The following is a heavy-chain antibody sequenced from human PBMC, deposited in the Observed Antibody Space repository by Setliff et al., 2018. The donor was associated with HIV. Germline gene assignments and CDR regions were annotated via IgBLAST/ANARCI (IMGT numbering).Heavy chain of an antibody. Sequence: TLSLTCTVSGGSISSGSYYWGWIRQPPGKGLEWIGSIYYSGSTYYNPSLQSRVTISVDTSKNLFSLRLSSVTASDTAVYYCARLITMIVEDWGQGTLVTVSS. D-gene: IGHD3-22*01. V-gene: IGHV4-39*01. J-gene: IGHJ4*02. CDR3: ARLITMIVED. CDR2: IYYSGST. CDR1: GGSISSGSYY.